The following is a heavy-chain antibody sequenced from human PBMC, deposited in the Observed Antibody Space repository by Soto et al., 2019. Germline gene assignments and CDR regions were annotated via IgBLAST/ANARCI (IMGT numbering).Heavy chain of an antibody. CDR3: ASSARGIYGDYN. V-gene: IGHV3-74*01. CDR2: INSDGSST. CDR1: GFTFSSYW. J-gene: IGHJ4*02. D-gene: IGHD4-17*01. Sequence: EVQLVESGGGLVQPGGSLRLSCEASGFTFSSYWIHWVRQVPGKGLVWVSRINSDGSSTNYADSVKGRFTISRDNAKNTVYLQMNCLRAQDTAVYYCASSARGIYGDYNWGQGTLVTVSS.